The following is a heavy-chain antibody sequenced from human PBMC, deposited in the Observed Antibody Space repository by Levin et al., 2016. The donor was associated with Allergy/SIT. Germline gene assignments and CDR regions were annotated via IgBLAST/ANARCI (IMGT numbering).Heavy chain of an antibody. CDR1: GGTFSSYA. V-gene: IGHV1-18*01. J-gene: IGHJ6*02. D-gene: IGHD1-26*01. CDR3: ARDKELGEIYFYDGMDV. CDR2: ISTYNGNT. Sequence: ASVKVSCKASGGTFSSYAIGWVRQAPGQGLEWMGWISTYNGNTNYAQKFQGRVSVTADTSTSTVYMELRSLRSDDTAVYFCARDKELGEIYFYDGMDVWGQGTTVTVSS.